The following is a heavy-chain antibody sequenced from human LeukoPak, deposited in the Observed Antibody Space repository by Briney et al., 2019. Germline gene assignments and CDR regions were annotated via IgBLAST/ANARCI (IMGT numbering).Heavy chain of an antibody. CDR2: TYYRSRWYN. V-gene: IGHV6-1*01. J-gene: IGHJ4*02. D-gene: IGHD6-19*01. CDR3: ARVTEKQYLPFDS. CDR1: GDSLSSSSAA. Sequence: SQTLSLTCALSGDSLSSSSAAWTWIRQSPSRGLEWLGRTYYRSRWYNEYALSVKSRITINPDTSKNQFSLQLNSVTPEDTAVYYCARVTEKQYLPFDSWGQGTLVTVSS.